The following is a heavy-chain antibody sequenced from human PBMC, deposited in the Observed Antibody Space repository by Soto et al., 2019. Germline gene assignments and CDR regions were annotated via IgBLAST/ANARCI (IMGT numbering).Heavy chain of an antibody. J-gene: IGHJ4*02. CDR2: ISGSSGNT. Sequence: PGGSLRLSCAASGFTFSNYAMNWVRQAPGKGLEWVSSISGSSGNTYYPDSVKGRFTISRDNSKNTLYLQMNSLRAEDTAVYYCASRMAYCTSTTCYHYWGQGTLVTVSS. CDR1: GFTFSNYA. V-gene: IGHV3-23*01. D-gene: IGHD2-2*01. CDR3: ASRMAYCTSTTCYHY.